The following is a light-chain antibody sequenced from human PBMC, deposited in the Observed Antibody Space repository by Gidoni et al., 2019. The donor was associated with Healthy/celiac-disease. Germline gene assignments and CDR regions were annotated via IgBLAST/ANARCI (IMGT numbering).Light chain of an antibody. J-gene: IGLJ2*01. Sequence: SYVLIQPPSVSVAPGKTARITCGGNNIGSKSVHWYPQKPGQAPVLVIYYDSDRPAGIPERVSGSNSGNTATLTISRVEAGDEADYYWQVWDISSDHVVFGGGTKLTVL. CDR3: QVWDISSDHVV. CDR2: YDS. V-gene: IGLV3-21*04. CDR1: NIGSKS.